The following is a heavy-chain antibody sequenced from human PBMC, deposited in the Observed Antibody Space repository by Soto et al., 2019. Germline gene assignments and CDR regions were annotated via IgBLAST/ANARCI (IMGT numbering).Heavy chain of an antibody. CDR3: ASSGEAAPTLDYYYYYGMDV. Sequence: PGESLKISCKGSGYSFTSYWISWVRQMPGKGQEWMGRIDPSDSYTNYSPSFQGHVTISADKSISTAYLQWSSLKASDTAMYYCASSGEAAPTLDYYYYYGMDVWGQGTTVTVSS. CDR1: GYSFTSYW. V-gene: IGHV5-10-1*01. J-gene: IGHJ6*02. CDR2: IDPSDSYT. D-gene: IGHD6-6*01.